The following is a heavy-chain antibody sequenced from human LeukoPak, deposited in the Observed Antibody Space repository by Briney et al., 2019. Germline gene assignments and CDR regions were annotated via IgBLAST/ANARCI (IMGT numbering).Heavy chain of an antibody. J-gene: IGHJ4*02. D-gene: IGHD5-18*01. Sequence: ASVKVSCKASGGTFSSYVISWVRQAPGQGLEWMGRITPILGIANYAQKFQGRVTITADKSTSTAYMELSSLRFEDTAVYYCATVREEGIQSWSGSDYWGQGTLVTVSS. CDR2: ITPILGIA. CDR3: ATVREEGIQSWSGSDY. V-gene: IGHV1-69*04. CDR1: GGTFSSYV.